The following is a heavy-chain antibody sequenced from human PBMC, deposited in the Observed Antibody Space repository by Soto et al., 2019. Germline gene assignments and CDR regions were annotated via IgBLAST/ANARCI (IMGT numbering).Heavy chain of an antibody. J-gene: IGHJ4*02. D-gene: IGHD2-2*01. V-gene: IGHV3-23*01. CDR2: ISDSGST. Sequence: EVQLLESGGGLVQPGGSLRLSCTASGFTFSTYAMSWVRQAPGKGLEWVSTISDSGSTYYADAVKGRFTISRDNSKNTLYGEMNRLRAEDTAVYYCAKDKGGRYCSRTSCLYSFDYWGQGTLVTVSS. CDR3: AKDKGGRYCSRTSCLYSFDY. CDR1: GFTFSTYA.